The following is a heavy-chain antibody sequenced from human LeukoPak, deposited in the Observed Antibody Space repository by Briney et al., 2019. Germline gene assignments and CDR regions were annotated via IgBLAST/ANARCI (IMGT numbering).Heavy chain of an antibody. D-gene: IGHD6-13*01. J-gene: IGHJ5*02. V-gene: IGHV5-10-1*01. CDR2: IDPSDSYT. CDR1: GYSFTSYW. Sequence: GESLKISCKGSGYSFTSYWISWVRQMPGKGLEWMGRIDPSDSYTNYSPSFQGHVTISADKSISTAYLQWSSLKASDTAMYCCAGLIAAAGNWFDPWGQGTLVTVSS. CDR3: AGLIAAAGNWFDP.